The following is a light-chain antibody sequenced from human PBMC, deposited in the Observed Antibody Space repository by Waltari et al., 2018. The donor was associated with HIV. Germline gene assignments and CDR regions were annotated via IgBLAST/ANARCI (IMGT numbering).Light chain of an antibody. J-gene: IGLJ3*02. CDR3: GAWNGSPSGPV. Sequence: QSVLTQPPSVSGAPGQRVTVSCSGSSSSIGSGYVCWYQQLPGAAPKLVIYRNDQRPSGVPDRLSGSKAGPSASLAISGLRSEDEAVYYCGAWNGSPSGPVFGGGTKLTVL. V-gene: IGLV1-47*01. CDR1: SSSIGSGY. CDR2: RND.